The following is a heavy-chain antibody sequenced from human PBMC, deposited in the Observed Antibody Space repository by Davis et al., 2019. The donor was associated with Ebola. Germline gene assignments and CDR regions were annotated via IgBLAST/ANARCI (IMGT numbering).Heavy chain of an antibody. V-gene: IGHV1-3*01. Sequence: AASVKVSCKASGYTFTTYAMHWVRQAPGQRLEWMGWINAGNGNTKYSQKFQGRVSITRDTTASTAYMELSSLRSEDTAVYYCARVGGASSSWYLGRMDFDYWGQGTLVTVSS. CDR3: ARVGGASSSWYLGRMDFDY. J-gene: IGHJ4*02. CDR2: INAGNGNT. CDR1: GYTFTTYA. D-gene: IGHD6-13*01.